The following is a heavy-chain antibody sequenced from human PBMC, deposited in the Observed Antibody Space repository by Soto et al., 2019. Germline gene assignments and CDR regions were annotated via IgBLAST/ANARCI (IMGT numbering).Heavy chain of an antibody. Sequence: PSETLSLTCAVSGGSISSSNWWSWVRQPPGKGLEWIGEIYHSGSTNYNPSLKSRVTISVDGSKNQFSLKLSSVTAADTGVYYCARASLIGTTFDYWGQGTLVTVSS. V-gene: IGHV4-4*02. D-gene: IGHD1-7*01. CDR2: IYHSGST. CDR1: GGSISSSNW. J-gene: IGHJ4*02. CDR3: ARASLIGTTFDY.